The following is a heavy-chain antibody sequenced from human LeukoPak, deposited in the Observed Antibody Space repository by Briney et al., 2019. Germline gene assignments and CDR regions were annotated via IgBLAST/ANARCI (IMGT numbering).Heavy chain of an antibody. CDR1: GGSISSYY. CDR3: ARGPNWGLFDY. D-gene: IGHD7-27*01. Sequence: PSETLSLTCTVSGGSISSYYWSWIRQPPGKGLEWIGNIYYSGSTYYNPSLKSRVTMSVDTSRNQFSLKLSSVTAADTAVYYCARGPNWGLFDYWGQGTLVTVSS. V-gene: IGHV4-59*04. J-gene: IGHJ4*02. CDR2: IYYSGST.